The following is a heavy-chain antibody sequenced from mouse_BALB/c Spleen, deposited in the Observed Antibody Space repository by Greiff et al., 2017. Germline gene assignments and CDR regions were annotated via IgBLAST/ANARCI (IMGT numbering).Heavy chain of an antibody. CDR1: GFTFSSYA. V-gene: IGHV5-9-4*01. CDR2: ISSGGSYT. CDR3: ARVYYAMVY. J-gene: IGHJ4*01. Sequence: EVMLVESGGGLVKPGGSLKLSCAASGFTFSSYAMSWVRQSPEKRLEWVAEISSGGSYTYYPDTVTGRFTISRDNAKNTLYLEMSSLRSEDTAMYYCARVYYAMVYWGQGTSVTVSS.